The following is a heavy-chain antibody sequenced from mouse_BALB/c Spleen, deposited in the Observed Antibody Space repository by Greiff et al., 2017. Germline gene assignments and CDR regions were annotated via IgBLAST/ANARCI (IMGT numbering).Heavy chain of an antibody. V-gene: IGHV5-6-5*01. CDR3: ARISARYGSSYWYFDV. CDR1: GFTFSSYA. J-gene: IGHJ1*01. CDR2: ISSGGST. D-gene: IGHD1-1*01. Sequence: EVKVVESGGGLVKPGGSLKLSCAASGFTFSSYAMSWVRQTPEKRLEWVASISSGGSTYYPDSVKGRFTISRDNARNILYLQMSSLRSEDTAMYYCARISARYGSSYWYFDVWGAGTTVTVSS.